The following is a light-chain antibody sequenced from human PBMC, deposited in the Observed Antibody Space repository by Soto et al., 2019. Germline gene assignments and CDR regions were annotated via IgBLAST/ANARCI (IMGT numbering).Light chain of an antibody. CDR1: QNIYNH. Sequence: VLTQPPSVSAAPGQKVTLSCRASQNIYNHMSWFLQKPGQAPRLLIYGASSRATGIPDRFSGSGSGTDFTLTISRLEPEDFAVYYCQQYGSSPPKWTFGQGTKVDIK. CDR3: QQYGSSPPKWT. CDR2: GAS. J-gene: IGKJ1*01. V-gene: IGKV3-20*01.